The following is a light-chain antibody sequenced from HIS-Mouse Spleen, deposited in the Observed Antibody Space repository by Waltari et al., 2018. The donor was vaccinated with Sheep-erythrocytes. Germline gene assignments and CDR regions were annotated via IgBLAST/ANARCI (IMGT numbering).Light chain of an antibody. CDR1: SSNIGAGYD. Sequence: QSVLTQPPSVSGAPGQRVTISCTGSSSNIGAGYDVHWYQQLPGTAPKLLIYGNSKRSSGVPDRFSGSKSGTSASLAIAGLQAEDEADYYCQSYDSSLSAVVFGGGTKLTVL. J-gene: IGLJ2*01. CDR2: GNS. CDR3: QSYDSSLSAVV. V-gene: IGLV1-40*01.